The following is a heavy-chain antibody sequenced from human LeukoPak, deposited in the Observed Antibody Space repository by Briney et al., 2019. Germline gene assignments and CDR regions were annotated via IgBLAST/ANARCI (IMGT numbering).Heavy chain of an antibody. D-gene: IGHD1-1*01. Sequence: GGSLRLSCAASGFTFSSYAMHWVRQAPGKGLEWVAVISYDGSNKYYADSVKGRFTISRDNSKNTLYLQMNSLRAEDTAVYYCARDPLGTRPGFDYWGQGTLVAVSS. V-gene: IGHV3-30*04. CDR2: ISYDGSNK. CDR3: ARDPLGTRPGFDY. J-gene: IGHJ4*02. CDR1: GFTFSSYA.